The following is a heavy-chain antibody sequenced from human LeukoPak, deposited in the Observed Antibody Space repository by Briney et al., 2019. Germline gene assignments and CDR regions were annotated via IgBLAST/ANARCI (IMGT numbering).Heavy chain of an antibody. J-gene: IGHJ3*02. CDR2: IHWDDDK. CDR1: GFSLSASGVG. D-gene: IGHD3-10*01. V-gene: IGHV2-5*02. Sequence: SGPTLVKPTQTLTLTCTFSGFSLSASGVGVGWIRQPPGKALEWLALIHWDDDKLYSPSLKSRLAITTDTSKNQVVLTMTNMDPVDTATYYCARHAPPMVRGSAYAFDIWGQGTMVTVSS. CDR3: ARHAPPMVRGSAYAFDI.